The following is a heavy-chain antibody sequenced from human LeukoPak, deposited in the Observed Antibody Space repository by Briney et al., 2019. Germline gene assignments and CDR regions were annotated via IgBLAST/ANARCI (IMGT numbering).Heavy chain of an antibody. D-gene: IGHD3-10*02. CDR1: GYTLTELS. J-gene: IGHJ4*02. CDR2: FDPEDGET. V-gene: IGHV1-24*01. Sequence: GASVKVSCKVSGYTLTELSMHWVRQAPGKGLEWMGGFDPEDGETIYAQKFQGRVTMTEDTSTDTAYMELSSLRSEDTAVYYCATVELDYYVPPPWFGYWGQGTLVTVSS. CDR3: ATVELDYYVPPPWFGY.